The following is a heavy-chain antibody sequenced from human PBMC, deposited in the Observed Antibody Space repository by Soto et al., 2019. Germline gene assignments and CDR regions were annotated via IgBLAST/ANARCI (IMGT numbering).Heavy chain of an antibody. Sequence: SETRSLTCAVSGGSISSGGYSWSWIRQPPGKGLEWIGYIYHSGSTYYNPSLKSRVTISVDRSKNQFSLKLSSVTAADTAVYYCARGASSIAAPYYFDYWGQGTLVTVPS. D-gene: IGHD6-6*01. CDR3: ARGASSIAAPYYFDY. V-gene: IGHV4-30-2*01. CDR1: GGSISSGGYS. J-gene: IGHJ4*02. CDR2: IYHSGST.